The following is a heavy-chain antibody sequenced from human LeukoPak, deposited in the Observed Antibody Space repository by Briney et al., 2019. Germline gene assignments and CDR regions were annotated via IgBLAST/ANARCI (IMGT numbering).Heavy chain of an antibody. CDR1: GFTFSSYG. J-gene: IGHJ4*02. D-gene: IGHD3-22*01. CDR3: AKAYYYDSSGYYSDY. Sequence: GRSLRLSCAASGFTFSSYGMHWVRQAPGKGLEWVAVISYDGSNKYYADSVKCRFTISRDNSKNTLYLQMNSLRAEDTAVYYCAKAYYYDSSGYYSDYWGQGTLVTVSS. V-gene: IGHV3-30*18. CDR2: ISYDGSNK.